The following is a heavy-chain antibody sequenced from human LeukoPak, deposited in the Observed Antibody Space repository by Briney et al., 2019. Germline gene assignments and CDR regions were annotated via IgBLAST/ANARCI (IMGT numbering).Heavy chain of an antibody. CDR1: GFTFNSFW. CDR2: IKQEGSEK. Sequence: PGGSLRLSWDASGFTFNSFWMRWVRQAPGKGREGVANIKQEGSEKYYVDSVKGRFAISRDNAKNSLYLQMNSLRAEDTAVYYCARAFTVTTWTYYYYGMDVWGQGTTVTVSS. D-gene: IGHD4-17*01. J-gene: IGHJ6*02. CDR3: ARAFTVTTWTYYYYGMDV. V-gene: IGHV3-7*01.